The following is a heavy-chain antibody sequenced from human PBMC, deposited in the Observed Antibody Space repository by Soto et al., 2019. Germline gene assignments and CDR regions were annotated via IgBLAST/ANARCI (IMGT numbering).Heavy chain of an antibody. V-gene: IGHV4-34*01. D-gene: IGHD2-15*01. CDR3: ARGRDIVVVVAANYLAY. CDR2: INHSGST. Sequence: LEWIGEINHSGSTNYNPSLKSRVTISVDTSKNQFSLKLSSVTAADTAVYYCARGRDIVVVVAANYLAYWRQGT. J-gene: IGHJ4*02.